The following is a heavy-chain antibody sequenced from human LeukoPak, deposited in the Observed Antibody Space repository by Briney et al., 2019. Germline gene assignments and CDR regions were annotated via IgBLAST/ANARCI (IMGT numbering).Heavy chain of an antibody. J-gene: IGHJ3*02. Sequence: PETLSLTCTVSGDSISSSSYCWDWIRQPPGKGLEWIGNIYNSANTHYNPSLKTRITMSVDTSKNQFSLKLNSVTAADTGIYYCARHSRSAYTGYENAFDIWGQGTMVTVSS. CDR1: GDSISSSSYC. CDR3: ARHSRSAYTGYENAFDI. D-gene: IGHD5-12*01. V-gene: IGHV4-39*01. CDR2: IYNSANT.